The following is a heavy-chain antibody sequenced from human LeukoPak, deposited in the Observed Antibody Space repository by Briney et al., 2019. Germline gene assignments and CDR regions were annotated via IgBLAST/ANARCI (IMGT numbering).Heavy chain of an antibody. Sequence: GGSLRLSCAASGFTFSSHSMNWVRQAPGKGLEWVSYISSSSSTIYYADSVKGRFTISRDNAKNSLYLQMNSLRAEDTAVYYCARGRNTMIVVVNNKRMAFDIWGQGTMVTVSS. CDR2: ISSSSSTI. D-gene: IGHD3-22*01. V-gene: IGHV3-48*01. CDR3: ARGRNTMIVVVNNKRMAFDI. J-gene: IGHJ3*02. CDR1: GFTFSSHS.